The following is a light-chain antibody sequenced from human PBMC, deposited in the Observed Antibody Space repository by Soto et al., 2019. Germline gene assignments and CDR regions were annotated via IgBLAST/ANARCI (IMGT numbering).Light chain of an antibody. V-gene: IGKV1-12*01. Sequence: RSQSPSSVSASKEGRVTIACRASQGISSWLAWYQQTPEKAPKLVIYDASSLQSGVPSRFSGSGSGTDFTLTISSLQPEDFATYYCLQAASFPRTFGQGSIVDVK. CDR2: DAS. J-gene: IGKJ1*01. CDR1: QGISSW. CDR3: LQAASFPRT.